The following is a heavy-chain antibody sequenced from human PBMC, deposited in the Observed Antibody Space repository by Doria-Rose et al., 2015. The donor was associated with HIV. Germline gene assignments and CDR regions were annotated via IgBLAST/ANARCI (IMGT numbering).Heavy chain of an antibody. V-gene: IGHV2-26*01. CDR1: GVSLSSPGMG. CDR3: ARIKSSRWYHKYYFDF. CDR2: IFSDDER. J-gene: IGHJ4*02. D-gene: IGHD6-13*01. Sequence: QATLKESGHVLVKPTETLTPTCTVSGVSLSSPGMGVSWIRQPPGQALERLANIFSDDERSYKTSLTSRLTISRGTSKSQVVLTMTDMDPVDTATYYCARIKSSRWYHKYYFDFWGQGTLVIVSA.